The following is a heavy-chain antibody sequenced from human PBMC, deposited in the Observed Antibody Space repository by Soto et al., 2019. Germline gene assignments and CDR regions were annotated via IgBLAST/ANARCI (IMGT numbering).Heavy chain of an antibody. D-gene: IGHD2-21*02. CDR2: IYYSGST. J-gene: IGHJ4*02. V-gene: IGHV4-39*01. Sequence: SETLSLTCTVTGDSISSRSYYWGWIRQPPGKGLEWIGSIYYSGSTYNNPSLRSRASMSIDTSKDQFSLKLKSVTAADTALYFCARQRTSVVTQAYFDVWGPGPWSPSPQ. CDR1: GDSISSRSYY. CDR3: ARQRTSVVTQAYFDV.